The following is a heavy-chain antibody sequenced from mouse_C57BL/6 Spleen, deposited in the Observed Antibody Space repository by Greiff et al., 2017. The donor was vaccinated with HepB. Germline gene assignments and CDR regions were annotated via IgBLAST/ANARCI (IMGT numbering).Heavy chain of an antibody. CDR3: ARQVSGSSPFAMDY. V-gene: IGHV1-53*01. Sequence: QVHVKQPGTELVKPGASVKLSCKASGYTFTSYWMHWVKQRPGQGLEWIGNINPSNGGTNYNEKFKSKATLTVDKSSSTAYMQLSSLTSEDSAVYYCARQVSGSSPFAMDYWGQGTSVTVSS. CDR1: GYTFTSYW. J-gene: IGHJ4*01. D-gene: IGHD1-1*01. CDR2: INPSNGGT.